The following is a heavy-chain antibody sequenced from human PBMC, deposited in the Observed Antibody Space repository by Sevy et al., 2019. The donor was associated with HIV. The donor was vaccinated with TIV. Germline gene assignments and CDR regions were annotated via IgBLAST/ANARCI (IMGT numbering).Heavy chain of an antibody. CDR3: ARALAAAASS. CDR1: GFTFSAYW. Sequence: GGSLRLSCAASGFTFSAYWMHWVRQAPGKGLEWVANINQGGSEKYYVDSVKGRFTISRDNAKNSLFLQMNSLRAEETAVYYCARALAAAASSWGQGALVTVSS. D-gene: IGHD6-13*01. CDR2: INQGGSEK. J-gene: IGHJ5*02. V-gene: IGHV3-7*01.